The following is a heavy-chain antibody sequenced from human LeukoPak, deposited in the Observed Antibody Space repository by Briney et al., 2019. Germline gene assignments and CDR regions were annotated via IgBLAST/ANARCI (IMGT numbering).Heavy chain of an antibody. CDR2: ISWDGGTT. J-gene: IGHJ4*02. V-gene: IGHV3-43D*03. D-gene: IGHD6-19*01. CDR1: GFTFNNYA. Sequence: GGSLRLSCAASGFTFNNYAMHWVRQAPGKGLEWVSLISWDGGTTYYADSVTGRFTISRDNSKNSLYLQMDSLRAEDTALYYCAKGNHYNSSGSDYWGQGTLVTVSS. CDR3: AKGNHYNSSGSDY.